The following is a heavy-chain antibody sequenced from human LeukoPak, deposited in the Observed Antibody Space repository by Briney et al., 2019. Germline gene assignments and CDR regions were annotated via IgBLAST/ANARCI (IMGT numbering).Heavy chain of an antibody. V-gene: IGHV7-4-1*02. CDR2: INTNTGNP. D-gene: IGHD3-3*01. CDR3: AREGGVVITYGMDV. J-gene: IGHJ6*02. CDR1: GYTLTELS. Sequence: ASVTVSCKVSGYTLTELSMHWVRQAPGQGLEWMGWINTNTGNPTYAQGFTGRFVFSLDTSVSTAYLQISSLKAEDTAVYYCAREGGVVITYGMDVWGQGTTVTVSS.